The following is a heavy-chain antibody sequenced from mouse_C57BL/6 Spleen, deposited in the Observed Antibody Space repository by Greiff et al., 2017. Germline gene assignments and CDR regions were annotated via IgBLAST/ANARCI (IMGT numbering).Heavy chain of an antibody. J-gene: IGHJ4*01. CDR2: ISYDGSN. D-gene: IGHD4-1*01. CDR3: ASLTGYETMDY. V-gene: IGHV3-6*01. CDR1: GYSITSGYY. Sequence: EVQLVESGPGLVKPSQSLSLTCSVTGYSITSGYYWNWIRQFPGNKLEWMGYISYDGSNNYNPSLKNRISITRDTSKNQFFLKLNSVTTEDTATYYCASLTGYETMDYWGQGTSVTVSS.